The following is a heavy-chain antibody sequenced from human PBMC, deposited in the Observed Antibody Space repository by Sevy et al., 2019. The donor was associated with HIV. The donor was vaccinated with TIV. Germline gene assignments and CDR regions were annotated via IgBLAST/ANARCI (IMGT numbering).Heavy chain of an antibody. V-gene: IGHV3-15*01. Sequence: GGSLSLSCAASGFTFSNAWMSWVRQAPGKGLEWVGRIKSKTDGRTTDNAEPEKGRFTISRNDSKNTLNLQMNSRNIEDTASYEFTTEITRIVVFIKGNYWGQGTLVTVSS. CDR3: TTEITRIVVFIKGNY. J-gene: IGHJ4*02. D-gene: IGHD3-22*01. CDR1: GFTFSNAW. CDR2: IKSKTDGRTT.